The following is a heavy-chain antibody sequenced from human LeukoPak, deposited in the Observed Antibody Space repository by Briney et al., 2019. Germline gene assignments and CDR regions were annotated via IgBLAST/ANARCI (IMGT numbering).Heavy chain of an antibody. D-gene: IGHD5-24*01. CDR1: GFTVSSNY. V-gene: IGHV3-66*01. J-gene: IGHJ4*02. CDR3: ARSRDGYNYLYYFDY. Sequence: GGSLRLSCAASGFTVSSNYMSWVRQAPGKGLEWVSVIYSGGSTYYADSVKGRFTISRDNSKNTLYLQMNSLRAEDTAVYYCARSRDGYNYLYYFDYWGQGTLVTVSS. CDR2: IYSGGST.